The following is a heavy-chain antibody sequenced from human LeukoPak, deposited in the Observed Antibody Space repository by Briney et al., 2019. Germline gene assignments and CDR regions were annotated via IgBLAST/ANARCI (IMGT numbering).Heavy chain of an antibody. CDR1: GGSFSAYY. CDR3: ARGTYSATWPDASDI. CDR2: VTHGGTT. J-gene: IGHJ3*02. Sequence: SETLSLTCAVSGGSFSAYYWNWIRQPPGEGLEWIGEVTHGGTTNYNPSLKSRVTISVDTSKNQFSLKLTSVTAADTAVYYCARGTYSATWPDASDIWGQGTMVTVSS. V-gene: IGHV4-34*01. D-gene: IGHD3-16*01.